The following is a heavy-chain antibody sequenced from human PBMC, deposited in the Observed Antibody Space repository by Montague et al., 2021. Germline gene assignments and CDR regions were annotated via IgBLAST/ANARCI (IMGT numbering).Heavy chain of an antibody. J-gene: IGHJ5*01. CDR2: SGST. Sequence: SGSTDYNPSLKSRVTMLLDKSANELTLQVTSVTAADTAVYYCARVSGYGSGSSFNWFDSWGQGILVTVSS. CDR3: ARVSGYGSGSSFNWFDS. D-gene: IGHD3-10*01. V-gene: IGHV4-4*07.